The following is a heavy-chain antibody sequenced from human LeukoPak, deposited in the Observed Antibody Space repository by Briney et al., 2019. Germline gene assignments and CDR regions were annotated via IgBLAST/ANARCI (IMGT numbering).Heavy chain of an antibody. CDR2: IYYSGST. V-gene: IGHV4-59*08. CDR3: ARLALIHCSSTSCYAGIHFDY. CDR1: GGSISSYY. J-gene: IGHJ4*02. Sequence: PSETLSLTCTVSGGSISSYYWSWIRQPPGKGLGWIGYIYYSGSTNYNPSLKSRVTISVDTSKNQFSLKLSSVTAADTAVYYCARLALIHCSSTSCYAGIHFDYWGQGTLVTVSS. D-gene: IGHD2-2*01.